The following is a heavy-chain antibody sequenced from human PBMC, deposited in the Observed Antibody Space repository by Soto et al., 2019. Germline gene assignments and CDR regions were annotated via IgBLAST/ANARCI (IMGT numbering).Heavy chain of an antibody. CDR1: GFAFSTYA. CDR3: AKVTKRAAAGRYEYYKYGMDV. J-gene: IGHJ6*02. Sequence: GGSLRLSCAASGFAFSTYAMTWVRQAPGKGLEWVSVISGSGGSSYYADSVKGRFTISRDNSKNTLSLQMNGLRAEDTAVYYCAKVTKRAAAGRYEYYKYGMDVWGQGTTVTVSS. D-gene: IGHD6-13*01. CDR2: ISGSGGSS. V-gene: IGHV3-23*01.